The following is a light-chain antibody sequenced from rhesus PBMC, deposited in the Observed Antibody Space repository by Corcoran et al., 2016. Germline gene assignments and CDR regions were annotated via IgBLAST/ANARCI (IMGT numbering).Light chain of an antibody. CDR2: RAS. CDR3: QQHDLSPLT. J-gene: IGKJ4*01. V-gene: IGKV1-69*01. CDR1: QGIHNW. Sequence: DIQMTQSPSSLSASVGDRVTITCRASQGIHNWLAWYQQNSGKAPTLLIYRASNLEAGVPSRFSGRGSGTDFALTITNLQPEDVATYFCQQHDLSPLTFGGGTKVEIK.